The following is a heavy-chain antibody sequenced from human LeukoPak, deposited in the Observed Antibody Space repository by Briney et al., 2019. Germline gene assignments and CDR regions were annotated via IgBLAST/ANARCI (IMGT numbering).Heavy chain of an antibody. CDR2: ITDSSSTT. Sequence: GGSLRLSCAASGFTVSSNYMSWVRQAPGKGLEWISYITDSSSTTYYADSVKGRFTISRDNADNSLYLQMNSLRAEDTAVYYCVARGGWARFDYWGQGTLVTVSS. CDR1: GFTVSSNY. CDR3: VARGGWARFDY. J-gene: IGHJ4*02. V-gene: IGHV3-48*04. D-gene: IGHD6-19*01.